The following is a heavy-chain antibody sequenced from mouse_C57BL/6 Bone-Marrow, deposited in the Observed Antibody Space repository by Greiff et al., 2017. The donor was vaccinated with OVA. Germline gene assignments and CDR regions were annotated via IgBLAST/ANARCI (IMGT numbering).Heavy chain of an antibody. CDR1: GYTFTSYW. Sequence: QVQLPQPGTELVKPGASVKLSCKASGYTFTSYWMPWVKQRHGQGLAWIGNINPSNGGPNYHAKFKSKATLTVDKAASTAYMQLSSLTSEDSAVYYCAAEFAYWGQGTLVTVSA. J-gene: IGHJ3*01. V-gene: IGHV1-53*01. CDR2: INPSNGGP. CDR3: AAEFAY.